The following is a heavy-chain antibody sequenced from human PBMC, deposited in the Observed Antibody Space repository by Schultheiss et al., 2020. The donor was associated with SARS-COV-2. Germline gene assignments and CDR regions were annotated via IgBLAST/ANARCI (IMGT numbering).Heavy chain of an antibody. CDR2: IYYSGST. CDR3: ARDGSRSNGWPDVYYFDH. J-gene: IGHJ4*02. CDR1: GGSISSSSYY. Sequence: SETLSLTCTVSGGSISSSSYYWGWIRQPPGKGLEWIGSIYYSGSTYYNPSLKSRVTISVDTSKNQFSLKLSSVTAADTAVYYCARDGSRSNGWPDVYYFDHWGQGTPVTVSS. V-gene: IGHV4-39*02. D-gene: IGHD6-19*01.